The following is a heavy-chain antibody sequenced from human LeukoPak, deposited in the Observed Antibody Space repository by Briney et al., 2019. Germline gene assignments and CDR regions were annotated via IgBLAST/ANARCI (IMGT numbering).Heavy chain of an antibody. D-gene: IGHD2-2*02. CDR3: ARGYCSSTSCYMLFEY. CDR1: GGSFSGYY. V-gene: IGHV4-34*01. CDR2: INHSGST. Sequence: PSETLSLTCAVYGGSFSGYYWSWIGQPPGKGLEWIGEINHSGSTNYNPSLKSRVTISVDTSKNQFSLKLSSVTAADTAVYYCARGYCSSTSCYMLFEYWGQGTLVTVSS. J-gene: IGHJ4*02.